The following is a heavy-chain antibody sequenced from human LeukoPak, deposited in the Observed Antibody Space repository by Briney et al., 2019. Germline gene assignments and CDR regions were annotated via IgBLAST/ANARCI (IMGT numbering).Heavy chain of an antibody. CDR2: ISSSGSTI. Sequence: PGGSLRLSCAASGFTFGTSAMSWVRQAPGKGLEWVSYISSSGSTIYYADSVKGRFTISRDNAKNSLYLQMNSLRAEDTAVYYCARISSGYYFYLDYWSQGTLVTVSS. D-gene: IGHD3-22*01. CDR1: GFTFGTSA. J-gene: IGHJ4*02. CDR3: ARISSGYYFYLDY. V-gene: IGHV3-11*01.